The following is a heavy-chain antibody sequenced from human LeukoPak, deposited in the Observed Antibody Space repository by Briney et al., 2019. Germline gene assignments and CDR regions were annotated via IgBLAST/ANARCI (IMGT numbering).Heavy chain of an antibody. CDR1: GFTFSNYA. D-gene: IGHD6-19*01. CDR2: ISSSSSYI. J-gene: IGHJ4*02. CDR3: ARDKPSSGFDY. Sequence: TGGSLRLSCAASGFTFSNYAMSWVRQAPGKGLEWVSSISSSSSYIYYADSVKGRFTISRDNAKNSLYLQMNSLRAEDTAVYYCARDKPSSGFDYWGQGTLVTVSS. V-gene: IGHV3-21*01.